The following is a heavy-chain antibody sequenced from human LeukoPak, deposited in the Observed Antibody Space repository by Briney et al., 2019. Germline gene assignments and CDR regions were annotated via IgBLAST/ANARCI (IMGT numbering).Heavy chain of an antibody. J-gene: IGHJ4*02. Sequence: GGSLRLSCAASGFTFSSYGMHWVRQAPGKGLEWVAVISYDGSNKYYADSVKGRFTISGDNSKITLYLQMNSLRAEDTAVYYCAKDRYSSGWTGGDYWGQGTLVTVSS. CDR2: ISYDGSNK. CDR3: AKDRYSSGWTGGDY. CDR1: GFTFSSYG. V-gene: IGHV3-30*18. D-gene: IGHD6-19*01.